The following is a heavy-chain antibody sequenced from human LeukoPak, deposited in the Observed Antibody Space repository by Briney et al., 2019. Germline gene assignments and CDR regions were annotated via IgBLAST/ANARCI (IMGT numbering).Heavy chain of an antibody. J-gene: IGHJ6*02. CDR2: IYYSGST. CDR1: GGSISSSSYY. CDR3: ITVTTYYYYGMDV. V-gene: IGHV4-39*01. Sequence: PSETLSLTCTVSGGSISSSSYYWGWIRQPPGNGLEWIGSIYYSGSTYYNPSLKSRVTISVDTSKNQFSLKLSSVTAADTAVYYCITVTTYYYYGMDVWGQGTTVTVSS. D-gene: IGHD4-17*01.